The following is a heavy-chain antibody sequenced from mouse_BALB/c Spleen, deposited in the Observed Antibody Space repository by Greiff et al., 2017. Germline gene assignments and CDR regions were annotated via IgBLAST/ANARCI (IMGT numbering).Heavy chain of an antibody. Sequence: EVQGVESGPGLVKPSQSLSLTCTVTGYSITSDYAWNWIRQFPGNKLEWMGYISYSGSTSYNPSLKSRISITRDTSKNQFFLQLNSVTTEDTATYYCASFYYGSSYSWFAYWGQGTLVTVSA. D-gene: IGHD1-1*01. CDR3: ASFYYGSSYSWFAY. CDR2: ISYSGST. CDR1: GYSITSDYA. V-gene: IGHV3-2*02. J-gene: IGHJ3*01.